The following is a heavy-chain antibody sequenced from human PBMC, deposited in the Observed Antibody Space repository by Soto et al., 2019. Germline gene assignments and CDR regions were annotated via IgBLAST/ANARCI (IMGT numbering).Heavy chain of an antibody. D-gene: IGHD4-17*01. CDR1: GFTLSSYW. Sequence: GSLRLSCEASGFTLSSYWMSWIRQAPGKGLEWVANTRQDGGQSYLVDSVQGRFTISRDNAKNSVYLQMNSLRAEDTAVYYCVRVPLDGNYANGVDVWGQGTTVTVSS. V-gene: IGHV3-7*01. J-gene: IGHJ6*02. CDR3: VRVPLDGNYANGVDV. CDR2: TRQDGGQS.